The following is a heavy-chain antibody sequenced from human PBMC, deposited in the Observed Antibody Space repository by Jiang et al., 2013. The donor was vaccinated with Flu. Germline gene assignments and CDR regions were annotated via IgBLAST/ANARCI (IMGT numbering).Heavy chain of an antibody. CDR3: AKDSPIVVVPAAPGDY. Sequence: MQLLESGGGLVQPGGSLRLSCAASGFTFSSYAMSWVRQAPGKGLEWVSAISGSGGSTYYADSVKGRFTISRDNSKNTLYLQMNSLRAEDTAVYYCAKDSPIVVVPAAPGDYWGQGTLVTVSS. V-gene: IGHV3-23*01. CDR1: GFTFSSYA. D-gene: IGHD2-2*01. CDR2: ISGSGGST. J-gene: IGHJ4*02.